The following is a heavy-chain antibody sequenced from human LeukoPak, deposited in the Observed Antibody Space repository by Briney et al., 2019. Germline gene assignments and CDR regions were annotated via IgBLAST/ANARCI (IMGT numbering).Heavy chain of an antibody. V-gene: IGHV1-18*01. Sequence: ASVKVSCKXSGYTFTSYGISWVRQAPGQGLEWMGWISAYNGNTNYAQKLQGRVTMTTDTSTSTAYMELRSLRSDDTAVYYCARFRSTNLYNWFDPWGQGTLVTVSS. CDR3: ARFRSTNLYNWFDP. CDR2: ISAYNGNT. D-gene: IGHD2-2*01. CDR1: GYTFTSYG. J-gene: IGHJ5*02.